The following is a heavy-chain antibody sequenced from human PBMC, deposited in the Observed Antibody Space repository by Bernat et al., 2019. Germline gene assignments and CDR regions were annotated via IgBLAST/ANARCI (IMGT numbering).Heavy chain of an antibody. Sequence: QVQLVESEGGVVQPGRSLRLSCAASGFTFSSYGMHWVRQAPGKGLEWVAVISYDGSNKYYADSVKGRFTISRDNSKNTLYLQMNSLRAEDTAVYYCAKSYSGDYQHQYYGMDVWGQGTTVTVSS. CDR2: ISYDGSNK. CDR3: AKSYSGDYQHQYYGMDV. D-gene: IGHD4-17*01. V-gene: IGHV3-30*18. CDR1: GFTFSSYG. J-gene: IGHJ6*02.